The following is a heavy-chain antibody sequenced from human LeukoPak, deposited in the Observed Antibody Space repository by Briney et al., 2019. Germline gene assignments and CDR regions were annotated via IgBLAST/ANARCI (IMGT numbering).Heavy chain of an antibody. D-gene: IGHD1-26*01. J-gene: IGHJ5*01. V-gene: IGHV4-31*02. CDR1: GDSIISGGYY. CDR2: IYYSGTT. CDR3: ARDPVGPGWFDS. Sequence: SETLSLTCTVSGDSIISGGYYSSWIRQHPGKGLEWIGYIYYSGTTYYIPSLKSRVTMSVDTSKNQFSPKLSSVTAADTAIYYCARDPVGPGWFDSWGQGTLVTFSS.